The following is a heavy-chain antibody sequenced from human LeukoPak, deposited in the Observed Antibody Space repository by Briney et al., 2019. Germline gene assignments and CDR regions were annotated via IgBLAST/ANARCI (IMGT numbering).Heavy chain of an antibody. CDR1: GFTFSSYW. J-gene: IGHJ3*02. Sequence: GGSLRLSCAASGFTFSSYWTSWVRQAPGKGLEWVANIKQDGSEKYYVDSVKGRFTISRDNAKNSLYLQMNSLRAEDTAVYYCARESNRIVPSPADHAFDIWGQGTMVTVSS. V-gene: IGHV3-7*05. D-gene: IGHD2-8*01. CDR2: IKQDGSEK. CDR3: ARESNRIVPSPADHAFDI.